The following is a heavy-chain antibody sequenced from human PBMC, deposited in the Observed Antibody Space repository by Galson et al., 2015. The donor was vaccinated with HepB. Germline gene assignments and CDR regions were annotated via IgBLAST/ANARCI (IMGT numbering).Heavy chain of an antibody. CDR1: GYSFTAYY. V-gene: IGHV1-18*01. CDR3: ARDIRVWVGGYYDFWSGYSNWFDP. CDR2: ISAYNGNT. Sequence: SVKVSCKASGYSFTAYYLHWVRQAPGQGLEWMGWISAYNGNTNYVQKFQSRVTMTTDTSTSTAYLELRSLTSDDTAVYFCARDIRVWVGGYYDFWSGYSNWFDPWGQGTLVTVSS. D-gene: IGHD3-3*01. J-gene: IGHJ5*02.